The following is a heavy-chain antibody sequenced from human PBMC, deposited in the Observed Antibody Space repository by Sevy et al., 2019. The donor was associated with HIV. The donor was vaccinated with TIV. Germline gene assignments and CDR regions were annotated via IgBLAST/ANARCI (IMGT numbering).Heavy chain of an antibody. J-gene: IGHJ3*01. CDR3: AKEEWDLDAFDV. D-gene: IGHD1-26*01. V-gene: IGHV3-9*01. Sequence: GGSLRLSCAASGFTFIDYTMHWVRQVPGKGLEWVSGISWNSGDIDYADSVKGRFTISRDNAKNSLYLQMNSLRVEDTALYYCAKEEWDLDAFDVWGLGTMVTVSS. CDR2: ISWNSGDI. CDR1: GFTFIDYT.